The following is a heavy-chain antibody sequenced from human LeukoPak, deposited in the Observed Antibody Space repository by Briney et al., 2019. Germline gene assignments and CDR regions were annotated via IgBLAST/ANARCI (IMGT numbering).Heavy chain of an antibody. CDR1: GFTFSSYN. V-gene: IGHV3-21*04. D-gene: IGHD3-10*01. CDR3: ARDQLSIYYGSGSYSKIGDPLDF. Sequence: GGSLRLSCEASGFTFSSYNMNWVRQAPGKRLEWVSSITSSSSYVFYADSVKGRFTISRDNAKNSLYLQMNSLRAEDTAVYYCARDQLSIYYGSGSYSKIGDPLDFWGQGTLVTVSS. CDR2: ITSSSSYV. J-gene: IGHJ4*02.